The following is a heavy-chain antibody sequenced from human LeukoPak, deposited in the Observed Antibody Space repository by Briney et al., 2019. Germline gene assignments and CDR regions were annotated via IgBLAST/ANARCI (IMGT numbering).Heavy chain of an antibody. D-gene: IGHD5-18*01. CDR1: GFTFSSYG. CDR2: ISYDGSNK. Sequence: GGSLRLSCAASGFTFSSYGMHWVRQAPGQGLEWVAVISYDGSNKYYADSVKGRFTISRDNSKNTLYLQMNSLRAEDTAVYYCAKAVVLGYHSWFDPWGQGTLVTVSS. CDR3: AKAVVLGYHSWFDP. V-gene: IGHV3-30*18. J-gene: IGHJ5*02.